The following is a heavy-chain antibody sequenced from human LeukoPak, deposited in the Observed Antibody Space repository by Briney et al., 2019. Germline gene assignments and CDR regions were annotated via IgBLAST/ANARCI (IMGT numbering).Heavy chain of an antibody. J-gene: IGHJ4*02. Sequence: SQTLSLTCTVSGGSISSGDYYWSWIRQPPGKGLEWIGYIYYSGSTDYNPSLKSRVTMSVDTSKNQFSLRLSSVTAADTAVFYCARARYSSAWYIDYWGQGTLVTVSS. CDR2: IYYSGST. CDR1: GGSISSGDYY. V-gene: IGHV4-30-4*01. CDR3: ARARYSSAWYIDY. D-gene: IGHD6-19*01.